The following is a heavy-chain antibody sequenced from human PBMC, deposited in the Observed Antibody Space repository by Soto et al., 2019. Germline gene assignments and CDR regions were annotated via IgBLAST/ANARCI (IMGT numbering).Heavy chain of an antibody. J-gene: IGHJ4*02. Sequence: QVQLVESGGGVVQPGRSLRLSCAASRFTFSNYGMQWVRQAPGKGLEWVAVISHDGTVKYYADSVKGRFTISRDNFQNTLDLQMDSLRAEDTAVYYCAKEMDPRSSSCCDSCGQGTLVTVSS. CDR3: AKEMDPRSSSCCDS. CDR1: RFTFSNYG. CDR2: ISHDGTVK. V-gene: IGHV3-30*18. D-gene: IGHD6-19*01.